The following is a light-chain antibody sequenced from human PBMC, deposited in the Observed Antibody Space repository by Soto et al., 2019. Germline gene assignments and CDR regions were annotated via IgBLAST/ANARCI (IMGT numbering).Light chain of an antibody. J-gene: IGKJ2*01. V-gene: IGKV3-15*01. CDR2: GSS. CDR1: QSVSSN. CDR3: QQYNNWPHT. Sequence: DIVMTQSPVTLSVSPGERATLSCRASQSVSSNLAWYQQKPGQSPRLLLYGSSTRATGIPARFRGSGSGTEFTLTISSLQSEDFALYYCQQYNNWPHTFGQGTKLKIK.